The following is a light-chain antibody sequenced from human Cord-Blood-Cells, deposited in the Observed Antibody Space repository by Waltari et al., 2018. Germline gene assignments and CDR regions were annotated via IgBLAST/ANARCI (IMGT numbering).Light chain of an antibody. Sequence: QSALTQPRSVSGSPGQSVTIPCSGTTRYSGGFNYVSQYQQHTGKAPKLMIYDVSKRTAGVPDRFSGSKSGNTASLTISGLQAEDEADYYCCSYAGSYTYVFGTGTKVTVL. J-gene: IGLJ1*01. V-gene: IGLV2-11*01. CDR1: TRYSGGFNY. CDR3: CSYAGSYTYV. CDR2: DVS.